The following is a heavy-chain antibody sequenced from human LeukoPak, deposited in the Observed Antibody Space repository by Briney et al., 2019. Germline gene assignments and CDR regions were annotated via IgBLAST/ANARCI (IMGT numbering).Heavy chain of an antibody. J-gene: IGHJ4*02. CDR2: ISWNSDSI. Sequence: LSLTCTVSGGSTGSDYWSWIRQAPGKGLEWVSGISWNSDSIGYADSVKGRFTISRDNAKNSLYLQMNSLRAEDTALYYCAKRGGTLYSGYDWGSFDYWGQGTLVTVSS. V-gene: IGHV3-9*02. CDR3: AKRGGTLYSGYDWGSFDY. D-gene: IGHD5-12*01. CDR1: GGSTGSDY.